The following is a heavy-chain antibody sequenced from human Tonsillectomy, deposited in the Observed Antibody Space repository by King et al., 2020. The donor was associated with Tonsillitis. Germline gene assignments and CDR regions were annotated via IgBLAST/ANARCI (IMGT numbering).Heavy chain of an antibody. J-gene: IGHJ4*02. CDR3: ARDLWLAAAGTGFDY. CDR1: GFTFSSYA. D-gene: IGHD6-13*01. Sequence: QLVQSGGGVVQPGRSLRLSCAASGFTFSSYAMHWVRQAPGKGLEWVAVISYDGSNKYYADSVKGRFTISRDSSKNTLYLQMNSLRAEDTAVYYCARDLWLAAAGTGFDYWGQGTLVTVSS. V-gene: IGHV3-30*01. CDR2: ISYDGSNK.